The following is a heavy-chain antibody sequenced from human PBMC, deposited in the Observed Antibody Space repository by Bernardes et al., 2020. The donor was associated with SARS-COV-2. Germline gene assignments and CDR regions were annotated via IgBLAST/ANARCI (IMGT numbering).Heavy chain of an antibody. J-gene: IGHJ4*02. CDR2: IKQDGSEK. CDR1: GFTFSSYW. D-gene: IGHD1-20*01. CDR3: ARGRRSSGITGKATGADY. Sequence: GGSLRLSCAASGFTFSSYWMSWVRQAPGKGLEWVANIKQDGSEKYYVDSVKGRFTISRDNAKNSLYLQMNSLRAEDTAVYYCARGRRSSGITGKATGADYWGQGTLVTVSS. V-gene: IGHV3-7*04.